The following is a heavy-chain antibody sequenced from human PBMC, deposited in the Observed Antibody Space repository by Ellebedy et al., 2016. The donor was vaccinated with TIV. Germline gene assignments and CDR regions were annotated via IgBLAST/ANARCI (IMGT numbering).Heavy chain of an antibody. J-gene: IGHJ4*02. CDR2: ISHSGSI. CDR3: ARSSGWYFFDY. D-gene: IGHD3-10*01. CDR1: GGSINSGTW. Sequence: MPSETLSLTCAVSGGSINSGTWWTWVRQPPGKGLEWIAEISHSGSINHNPSLKSRVTLSVDTSKNQISLKLSSVTAADTAVYYCARSSGWYFFDYWGQGTLVTVSS. V-gene: IGHV4-4*02.